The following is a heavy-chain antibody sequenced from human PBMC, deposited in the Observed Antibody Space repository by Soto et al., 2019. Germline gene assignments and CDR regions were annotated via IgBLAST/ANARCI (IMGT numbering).Heavy chain of an antibody. CDR2: ISSSSSYI. Sequence: KPVGSLRLSCAASGFTFSSYSMNWVRQAPGKGLEWVSSISSSSSYIYYADSVKGRFTISRDNAKNSLYLQMNSLRAEDTAVYYCARDPKQQLRRNMDVWGHGTTVTVSS. CDR3: ARDPKQQLRRNMDV. CDR1: GFTFSSYS. V-gene: IGHV3-21*01. J-gene: IGHJ6*02. D-gene: IGHD6-13*01.